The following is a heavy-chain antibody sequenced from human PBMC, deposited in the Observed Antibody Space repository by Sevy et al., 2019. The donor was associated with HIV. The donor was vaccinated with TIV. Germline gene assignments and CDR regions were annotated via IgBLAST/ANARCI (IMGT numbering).Heavy chain of an antibody. D-gene: IGHD2-21*02. J-gene: IGHJ4*02. V-gene: IGHV3-30-3*01. CDR2: ISYSGTNK. CDR3: ARVAVEYCTDDCYHRFDY. CDR1: GFTFTLYA. Sequence: GGSPRLSSAASGFTFTLYAIHWVRQAPGKGLEWVALISYSGTNKYYADSVKGRFTISRDDSKNTAYLQMNNLRTDDTAVYYCARVAVEYCTDDCYHRFDYWGQGTQVTVSS.